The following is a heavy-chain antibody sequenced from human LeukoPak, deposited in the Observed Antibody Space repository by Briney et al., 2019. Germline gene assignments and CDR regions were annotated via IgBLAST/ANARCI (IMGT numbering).Heavy chain of an antibody. CDR3: AKDVGRTVAGPRTDY. Sequence: GGSLRLSCAASGFTFDDYGMSWVRQPPGKGLEWVSYISSSGVTIYYADSVKGRLTISRDNSKNTLYLQMNSLRAEDTAVYYCAKDVGRTVAGPRTDYWGQGTLVTVSS. V-gene: IGHV3-48*01. J-gene: IGHJ4*02. CDR2: ISSSGVTI. CDR1: GFTFDDYG. D-gene: IGHD6-19*01.